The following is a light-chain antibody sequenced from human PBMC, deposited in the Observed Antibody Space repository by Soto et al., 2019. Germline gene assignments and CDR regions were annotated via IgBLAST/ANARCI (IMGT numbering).Light chain of an antibody. CDR2: GAS. V-gene: IGKV3D-15*01. CDR3: QQYNNWPPLT. Sequence: EIVMTQSPDTLSVSPGERVTLSCRASQSVSSYLAWFQQKPGQAPRLLIYGASTRATGIPARFSGSGSGADFTLTISSLQSEDFGVYYCQQYNNWPPLTFGGGTKVEIK. J-gene: IGKJ4*01. CDR1: QSVSSY.